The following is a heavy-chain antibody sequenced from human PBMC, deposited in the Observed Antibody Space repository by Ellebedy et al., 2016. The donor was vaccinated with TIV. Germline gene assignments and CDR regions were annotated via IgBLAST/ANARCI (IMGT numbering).Heavy chain of an antibody. V-gene: IGHV4-30-4*01. CDR1: GGSVTSGDYY. Sequence: MPSETLSLTCTVSGGSVTSGDYYWTWIRQPPGKGLEWIGYIYYSGSTFYNPPLKGRVAMSIDTSKSQFSLKVRSVTAADTAVYYCARVVYCSGTSCYIHGMDVWGQGTTVTVSS. D-gene: IGHD2-2*02. CDR2: IYYSGST. J-gene: IGHJ6*02. CDR3: ARVVYCSGTSCYIHGMDV.